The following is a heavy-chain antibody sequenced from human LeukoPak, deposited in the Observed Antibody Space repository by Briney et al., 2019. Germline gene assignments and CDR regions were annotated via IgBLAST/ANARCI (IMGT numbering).Heavy chain of an antibody. CDR3: ASPLAGDYYDSSGYYS. J-gene: IGHJ5*02. D-gene: IGHD3-22*01. V-gene: IGHV5-51*01. CDR1: GYSFTSYW. CDR2: IYPGDSDT. Sequence: GESLKISCKGSGYSFTSYWIGRGRQMPGKGLEWMGIIYPGDSDTRYSPSFQGQVTISADKSISTAYLQWSSLKASDTAMYYCASPLAGDYYDSSGYYSWGQGTLVTVSS.